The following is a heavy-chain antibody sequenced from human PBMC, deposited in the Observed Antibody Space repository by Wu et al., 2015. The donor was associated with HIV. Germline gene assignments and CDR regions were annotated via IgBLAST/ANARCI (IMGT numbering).Heavy chain of an antibody. CDR2: ISAQNGNR. D-gene: IGHD3-22*01. J-gene: IGHJ4*02. CDR3: ARGHYYDTSSSPIY. Sequence: QVQLVQSGAEVKKPGSSVKVACKSSGYIFSDFGVHWVRQAPGEGLEWMGWISAQNGNRKYAQKFQGRVTMTTETSSSTAYMELRSLRSEDTAVYFCARGHYYDTSSSPIYWGPGTRVTVSS. V-gene: IGHV1-18*01. CDR1: GYIFSDFG.